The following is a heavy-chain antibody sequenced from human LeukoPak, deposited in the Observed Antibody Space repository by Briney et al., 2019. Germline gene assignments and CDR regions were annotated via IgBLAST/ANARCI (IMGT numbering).Heavy chain of an antibody. V-gene: IGHV4-39*01. CDR1: GGSISISRYY. D-gene: IGHD5-24*01. CDR3: ARPVEMATIGPFDY. J-gene: IGHJ4*02. CDR2: IYYSGST. Sequence: PSETLSLTCTVSGGSISISRYYWGWIRQPPGKGLEWIGSIYYSGSTYYNPSLKSRVTISVDTSKNQFSLKLSSVTAADTAVYYCARPVEMATIGPFDYWGQGTLVTVSS.